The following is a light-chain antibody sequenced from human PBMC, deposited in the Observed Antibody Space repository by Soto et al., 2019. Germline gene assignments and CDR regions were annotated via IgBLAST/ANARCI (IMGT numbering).Light chain of an antibody. CDR3: SARYDILSGVV. Sequence: QPVLTQPPSASGTPGQRVTIACSGSSSNIGRNHVYWYQQFPGMATKLLLYRSDQRPTGVPDRFSGSKSVTSAALAISGLRSDYEADYYCSARYDILSGVVVGGGTKLTLL. CDR1: SSNIGRNH. V-gene: IGLV1-47*01. J-gene: IGLJ2*01. CDR2: RSD.